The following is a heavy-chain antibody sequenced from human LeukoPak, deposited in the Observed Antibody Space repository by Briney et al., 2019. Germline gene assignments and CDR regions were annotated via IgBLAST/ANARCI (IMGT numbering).Heavy chain of an antibody. J-gene: IGHJ4*02. D-gene: IGHD3-22*01. V-gene: IGHV3-33*01. CDR2: IWYDGTNK. CDR3: ARAAYDNSGYLTL. Sequence: PGGSLRLSCAASGFTFSNYGMHWARQAPGKGLGWVAVIWYDGTNKYYADSVKGRFTISRDSSKNTLYLQMNSLRAEDTAVYYCARAAYDNSGYLTLWGQGTLVTVSS. CDR1: GFTFSNYG.